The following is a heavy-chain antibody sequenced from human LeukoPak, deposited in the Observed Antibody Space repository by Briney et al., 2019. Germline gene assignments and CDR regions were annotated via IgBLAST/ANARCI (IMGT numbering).Heavy chain of an antibody. D-gene: IGHD2-15*01. CDR2: IRFDGSEK. CDR3: AKDVYDCSGGSCPQYYYVMDV. Sequence: GGSLRLSCTASGFTFSSYGMHWVRQAPGKGLEWASFIRFDGSEKYYADSVRGRVTISRDNSKNTLSLQRNSLRAEDTALYYCAKDVYDCSGGSCPQYYYVMDVWGQGTTVTVSS. V-gene: IGHV3-30*02. CDR1: GFTFSSYG. J-gene: IGHJ6*02.